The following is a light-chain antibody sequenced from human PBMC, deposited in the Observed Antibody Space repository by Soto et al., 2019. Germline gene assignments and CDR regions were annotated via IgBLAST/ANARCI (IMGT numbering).Light chain of an antibody. V-gene: IGKV3-20*01. CDR3: QQFDSSTWT. CDR2: AVS. Sequence: EIVLTQSPGTLSLSPGERATLSCRASQSVSSSYLAWYQQKPGQAPRLLIYAVSSRATGIPDRFSGSGSGTDFSLTISRLEPEDFAVYYYQQFDSSTWTFGQGTKVEIK. CDR1: QSVSSSY. J-gene: IGKJ1*01.